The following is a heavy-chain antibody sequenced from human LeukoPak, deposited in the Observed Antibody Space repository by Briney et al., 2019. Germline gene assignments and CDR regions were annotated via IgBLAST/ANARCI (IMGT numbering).Heavy chain of an antibody. CDR2: IYHSGST. D-gene: IGHD2-21*02. J-gene: IGHJ4*02. CDR3: ARDQAYCGGDCYFDF. V-gene: IGHV4-38-2*02. CDR1: DYSISSAYS. Sequence: SETLSLTCAVSDYSISSAYSWGWIRQPPGKGLEWIGSIYHSGSTDYNPSLKSRVTISVDTSKNQFSLKLRSVTAADTAVYYCARDQAYCGGDCYFDFWGQGTLVTVSS.